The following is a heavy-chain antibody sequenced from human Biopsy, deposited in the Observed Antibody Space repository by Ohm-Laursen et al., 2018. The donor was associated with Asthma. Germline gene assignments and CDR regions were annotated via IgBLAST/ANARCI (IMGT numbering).Heavy chain of an antibody. CDR3: ARGWNCGGDCYSLDS. D-gene: IGHD2-21*02. Sequence: TLSLTWAVSGDSIDRGDYSWTWIRQSPGVGLEWIGYIYGNGDTYYNPTLKNRVTISIDRSKNQFSLRLRSVTAADTAVYYCARGWNCGGDCYSLDSWGQGTLVTVSS. V-gene: IGHV4-30-2*06. J-gene: IGHJ4*02. CDR2: IYGNGDT. CDR1: GDSIDRGDYS.